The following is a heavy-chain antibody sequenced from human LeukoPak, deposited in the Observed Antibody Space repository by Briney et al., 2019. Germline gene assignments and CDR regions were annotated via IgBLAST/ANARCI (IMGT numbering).Heavy chain of an antibody. CDR2: ISSSTNTI. D-gene: IGHD6-19*01. CDR1: GFPFTLYN. V-gene: IGHV3-48*04. CDR3: ARANSSAWHNFDF. J-gene: IGHJ4*02. Sequence: GGSLRLSCEVSGFPFTLYNMNWVRQAPGKGLEWLSYISSSTNTIYYADSVKGRFTISRDNAKNSLYLQMNGLGAEDTAVYYCARANSSAWHNFDFWGQGTLVTVSS.